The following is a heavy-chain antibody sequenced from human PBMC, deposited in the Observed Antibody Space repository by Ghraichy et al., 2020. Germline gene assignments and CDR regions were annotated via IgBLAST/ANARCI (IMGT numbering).Heavy chain of an antibody. D-gene: IGHD6-6*01. CDR3: AREGSSSGVDP. V-gene: IGHV4-59*01. CDR1: GGSISSYY. J-gene: IGHJ5*02. Sequence: SETLSLTCTVSGGSISSYYWSWIRQPPGKGLEWIGYIYYSGSTNYNPSLKSRVTISIDTSKNQFSLKLSSVTAADTAVYYCAREGSSSGVDPWGQGTLVTVSS. CDR2: IYYSGST.